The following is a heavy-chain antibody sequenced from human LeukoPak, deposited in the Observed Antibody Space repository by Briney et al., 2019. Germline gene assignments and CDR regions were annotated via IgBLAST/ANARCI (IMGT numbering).Heavy chain of an antibody. J-gene: IGHJ4*02. CDR2: TSSRSSTI. Sequence: SGGSLRLSCAASGFTFSSYAMSWVRQAPGKGLEWISYTSSRSSTIYYADSVKGRFSISRDNAENSLYLQMNSLRAEDTAVYYCARDRSVVAGRYYFDYWGQGTLVTVSS. V-gene: IGHV3-48*04. CDR3: ARDRSVVAGRYYFDY. D-gene: IGHD6-19*01. CDR1: GFTFSSYA.